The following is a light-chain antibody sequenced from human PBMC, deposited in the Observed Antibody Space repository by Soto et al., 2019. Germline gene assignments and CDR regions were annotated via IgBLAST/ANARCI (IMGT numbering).Light chain of an antibody. V-gene: IGKV1-5*01. CDR2: AAS. J-gene: IGKJ3*01. CDR3: QQLNAYPRT. CDR1: QSISTW. Sequence: DIQMTQSLSTLSASIGDRVTITYRASQSISTWLAWYQHKPGKAPKLLIFAASSLQTGVPSRFSGSGSGTDFTLTISSLQPEDFATYYCQQLNAYPRTFGPGTKVDIK.